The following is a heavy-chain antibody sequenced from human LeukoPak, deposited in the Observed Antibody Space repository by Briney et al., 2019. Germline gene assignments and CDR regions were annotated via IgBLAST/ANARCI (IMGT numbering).Heavy chain of an antibody. J-gene: IGHJ4*02. D-gene: IGHD1-26*01. CDR3: ARASGGSYLIHYDY. CDR1: GFTFSSYW. Sequence: GGSLRLSCAASGFTFSSYWMHWVRHAPGKGLVWVSRINSDGSSTSYADSVKGRFTISRDNAKNTLYLQMNSLRAEDTAVYYCARASGGSYLIHYDYWGQGTLVTVSS. V-gene: IGHV3-74*01. CDR2: INSDGSST.